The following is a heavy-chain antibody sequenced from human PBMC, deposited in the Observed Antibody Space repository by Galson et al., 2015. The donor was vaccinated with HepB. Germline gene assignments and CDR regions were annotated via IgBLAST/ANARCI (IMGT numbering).Heavy chain of an antibody. D-gene: IGHD3-16*01. J-gene: IGHJ3*02. CDR2: IYSGGST. CDR1: GFTVSTNY. Sequence: SLRLSCAASGFTVSTNYMSWVRQAPGKGLAWVSVIYSGGSTYYADSVKGRFTISRDSSKNTLYLQMNSLRAGDTAVYYCARDRRGRSGAFDIWGQGTMVTVSS. CDR3: ARDRRGRSGAFDI. V-gene: IGHV3-66*01.